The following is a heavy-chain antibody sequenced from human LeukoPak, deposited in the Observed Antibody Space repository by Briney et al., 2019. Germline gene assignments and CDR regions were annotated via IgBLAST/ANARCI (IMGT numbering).Heavy chain of an antibody. CDR2: ISGSGGST. Sequence: LPGGSLRLSCAASGFTFSSYAMTWVRQAPGKGLEWVSTISGSGGSTYYADSVKGRFTISGDNSKNTLYLQMNSLRAEDTAPYYCAKDIIVGRTPSFDYWGQGTLVTVSS. J-gene: IGHJ4*02. CDR3: AKDIIVGRTPSFDY. D-gene: IGHD1-26*01. CDR1: GFTFSSYA. V-gene: IGHV3-23*01.